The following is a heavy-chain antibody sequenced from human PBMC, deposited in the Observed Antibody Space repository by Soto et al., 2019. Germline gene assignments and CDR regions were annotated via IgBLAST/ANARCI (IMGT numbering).Heavy chain of an antibody. CDR1: GDTFAFYS. J-gene: IGHJ4*02. V-gene: IGHV1-69*02. D-gene: IGHD3-10*01. Sequence: QVQLVQSGAEVKRPGSSVKVSCKASGDTFAFYSINWVRQAPGLGLEWVGRINPILSMSKYAQRFQGRVPMTADNSTSTAYMVLNSLRSEDTAMYYCATSYGSGYRAFDYWGQGALVTVSS. CDR3: ATSYGSGYRAFDY. CDR2: INPILSMS.